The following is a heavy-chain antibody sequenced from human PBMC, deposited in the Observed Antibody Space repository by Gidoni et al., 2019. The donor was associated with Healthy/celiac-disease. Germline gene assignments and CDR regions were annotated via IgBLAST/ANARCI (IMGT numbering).Heavy chain of an antibody. CDR1: GGSLSSGGYY. CDR3: ARSIYDFWSGYYYYYYGMDV. D-gene: IGHD3-3*01. V-gene: IGHV4-31*03. CDR2: IYYRGST. J-gene: IGHJ6*02. Sequence: QVQLQESGPGLVKPSQTLSLTCTVSGGSLSSGGYYWSWIRQHPGKGLGWIGYIYYRGSTYYNPSHKSRVTISVDTSKNQFSRKLSSVTAADTAVYYCARSIYDFWSGYYYYYYGMDVWGQGTTVTVSS.